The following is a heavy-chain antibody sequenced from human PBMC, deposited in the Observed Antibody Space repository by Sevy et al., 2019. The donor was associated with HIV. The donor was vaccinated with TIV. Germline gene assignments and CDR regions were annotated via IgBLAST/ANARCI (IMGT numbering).Heavy chain of an antibody. D-gene: IGHD3-10*01. CDR3: AGDHRARDYYGSGSMGAFDI. Sequence: SETLSLTCTVSGGSISSGGYYWSWIRQHPGKGLEWIGYIYYSGSTYYNPSLKSRVTISVDTSKNQFSLKLSSVTAADTAVYYCAGDHRARDYYGSGSMGAFDIWGQGTMVTVSS. V-gene: IGHV4-31*03. CDR1: GGSISSGGYY. CDR2: IYYSGST. J-gene: IGHJ3*02.